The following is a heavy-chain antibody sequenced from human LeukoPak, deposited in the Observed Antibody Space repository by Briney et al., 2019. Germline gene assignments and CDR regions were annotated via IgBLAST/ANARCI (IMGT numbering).Heavy chain of an antibody. CDR3: ARQENPYGSAYYGVDV. Sequence: GESLKISCKGSGYSYTSYWIGWVRQMPGKGLEWMGIIYPGDSDTRYSPSFQGQVTISADKSISTAYLQWSSLKASDTAMYYCARQENPYGSAYYGVDVWGQGTTVTVSS. J-gene: IGHJ6*02. V-gene: IGHV5-51*01. CDR2: IYPGDSDT. D-gene: IGHD3-10*01. CDR1: GYSYTSYW.